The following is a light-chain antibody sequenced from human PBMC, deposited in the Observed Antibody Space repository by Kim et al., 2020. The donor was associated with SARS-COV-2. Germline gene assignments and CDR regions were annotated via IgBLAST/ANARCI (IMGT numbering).Light chain of an antibody. J-gene: IGKJ4*01. V-gene: IGKV3-20*01. Sequence: EIVLTQSPGTLSLSPGERATLSCRASQVVISSYLAWYQQKPGQAPRLLIYGASTRATGIPDRFSGSGSGTDFTLTISRLEPEDFAVYYCQQLASAVTFGWGTKLEI. CDR1: QVVISSY. CDR2: GAS. CDR3: QQLASAVT.